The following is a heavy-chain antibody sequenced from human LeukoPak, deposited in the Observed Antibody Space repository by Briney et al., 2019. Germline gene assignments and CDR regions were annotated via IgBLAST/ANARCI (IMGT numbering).Heavy chain of an antibody. CDR3: ARLYCSGGSCYREPFDY. Sequence: ASVKVSCKASGYTFTGYYMHWVRQAPGQGLEWMGWINPNSGGTNYAQKFQGRVTMTRDTSISTAYMELSRLRSDDTAVYYCARLYCSGGSCYREPFDYWGQGTLVTVSS. CDR2: INPNSGGT. D-gene: IGHD2-15*01. CDR1: GYTFTGYY. V-gene: IGHV1-2*02. J-gene: IGHJ4*02.